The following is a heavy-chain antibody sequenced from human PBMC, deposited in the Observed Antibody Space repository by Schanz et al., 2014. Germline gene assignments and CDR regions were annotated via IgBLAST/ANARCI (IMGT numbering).Heavy chain of an antibody. J-gene: IGHJ4*02. CDR3: AREIPAGGHFDY. CDR1: GFTFSNYD. V-gene: IGHV3-30*19. Sequence: VQLVESGGGLVQPGGSLRLSCAASGFTFSNYDMHWVRQAIGKGLEWVALISYDGNNKYYADSVKGRFTISRDNSKNTLYLRMISLRAEDTAMFYCAREIPAGGHFDYWGQGTLVSVSS. CDR2: ISYDGNNK. D-gene: IGHD2-15*01.